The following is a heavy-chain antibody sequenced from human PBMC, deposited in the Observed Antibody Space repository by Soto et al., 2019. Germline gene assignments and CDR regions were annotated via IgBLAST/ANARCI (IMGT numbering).Heavy chain of an antibody. CDR3: ARDGYTVTPNYYYGMDV. J-gene: IGHJ6*02. CDR2: IYYTGSS. Sequence: QVQLQESGPGLVKPSETLSLTYTVSGGSISSYYWSWIRQPPGKGLEWIGYIYYTGSSNYNPSLKSRVTISVDTSNNQFSLKLSSVPAADTAVYYCARDGYTVTPNYYYGMDVWGQGTTVTVSS. D-gene: IGHD4-4*01. V-gene: IGHV4-59*01. CDR1: GGSISSYY.